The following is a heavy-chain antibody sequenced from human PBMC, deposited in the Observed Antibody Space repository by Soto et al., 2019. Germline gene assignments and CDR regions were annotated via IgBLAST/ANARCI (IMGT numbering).Heavy chain of an antibody. CDR2: VYADGAT. Sequence: EVQLVESGGGLVQPGESLRLSCAASGFTVSNYHMTWVRQAPGKGLEWVSAVYADGATSHADSVKDRFTVSRDNSRNPLNFQMRGLRAGDTAVYYWARSGGGLDYWGQGTLVTVSS. D-gene: IGHD3-10*01. CDR1: GFTVSNYH. V-gene: IGHV3-66*01. CDR3: ARSGGGLDY. J-gene: IGHJ4*02.